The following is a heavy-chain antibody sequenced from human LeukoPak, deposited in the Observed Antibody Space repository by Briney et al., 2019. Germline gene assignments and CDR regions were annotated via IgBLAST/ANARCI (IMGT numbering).Heavy chain of an antibody. CDR3: ARGERFAYFQH. CDR1: GGTFSSYA. V-gene: IGHV1-69*06. J-gene: IGHJ1*01. D-gene: IGHD3-10*01. Sequence: SVKVSCKASGGTFSSYAISWVRQAPGQGLEWMGGIIPIFGTANYAQKFQGRVTITAEKSTSTAYMELSSLRSEDTAVYYCARGERFAYFQHWGQGTLVTVSS. CDR2: IIPIFGTA.